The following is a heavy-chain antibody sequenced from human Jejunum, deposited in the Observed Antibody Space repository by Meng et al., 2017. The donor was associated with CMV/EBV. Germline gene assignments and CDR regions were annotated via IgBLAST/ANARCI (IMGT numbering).Heavy chain of an antibody. Sequence: CAACGFTFSSYWMHWVRQAPGNGLVWVSRINSDGSVTNYADSVKGRFTISRDNAKNTLYLQMNSLRAEDTAVYYCARDRNNWFDPWGQGTLVTVSS. CDR1: GFTFSSYW. V-gene: IGHV3-74*01. J-gene: IGHJ5*02. CDR3: ARDRNNWFDP. CDR2: INSDGSVT.